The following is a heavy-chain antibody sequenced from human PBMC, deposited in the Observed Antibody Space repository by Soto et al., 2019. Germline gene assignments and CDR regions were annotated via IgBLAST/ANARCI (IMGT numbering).Heavy chain of an antibody. CDR2: ISSSSDYI. J-gene: IGHJ4*02. D-gene: IGHD4-17*01. Sequence: GGSLRLSCAASGFTFSTYTMNWVRQAPGKGLEWVSSISSSSDYIYYADSVKGRFTISRDNAKNSLYLQMNSLRAEDTAVYYCAREYGCWPRFDYWGQGTLVTVSS. V-gene: IGHV3-21*01. CDR1: GFTFSTYT. CDR3: AREYGCWPRFDY.